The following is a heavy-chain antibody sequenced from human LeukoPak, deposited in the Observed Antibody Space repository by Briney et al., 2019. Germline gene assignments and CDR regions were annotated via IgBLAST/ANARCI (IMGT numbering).Heavy chain of an antibody. CDR2: IYYSGST. CDR1: GGSISSYY. J-gene: IGHJ6*02. D-gene: IGHD1-26*01. V-gene: IGHV4-59*01. CDR3: ARDLGIVASYGMDV. Sequence: SEILSLTCTVSGGSISSYYWSWIRQPPGKGLEWIGYIYYSGSTNYNPSLKSRVTISVDTSKNQFSLKLSSVTAADTAVYYCARDLGIVASYGMDVWGQGTTVTVSS.